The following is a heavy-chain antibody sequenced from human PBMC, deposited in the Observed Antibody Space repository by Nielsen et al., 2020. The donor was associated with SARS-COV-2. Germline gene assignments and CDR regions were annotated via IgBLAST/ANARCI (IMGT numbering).Heavy chain of an antibody. Sequence: GESLKISCAASGFTFSSYWMNWVRQAPGKGLEWVANIKEDGSETHYVDSVKGRFTIYRDNAKNSMILAMNSLTTEDTAVYYCARAPDIVLVPTAIPIWGQGTMVPVSS. D-gene: IGHD2-2*01. J-gene: IGHJ3*02. CDR3: ARAPDIVLVPTAIPI. V-gene: IGHV3-7*03. CDR1: GFTFSSYW. CDR2: IKEDGSET.